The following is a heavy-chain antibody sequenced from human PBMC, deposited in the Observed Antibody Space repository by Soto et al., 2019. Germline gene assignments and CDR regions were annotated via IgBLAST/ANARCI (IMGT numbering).Heavy chain of an antibody. Sequence: SETLSLTCTVSGGSISSYYWSWIRQPPGKGLEWIGYIYYSGSTNYNPSLKSRVTISVDTSKNQFSLKLSSVTAADTAVYYCARHVEREYSSGDHQWYFDYWGQGTLVTVSS. D-gene: IGHD6-19*01. CDR1: GGSISSYY. CDR2: IYYSGST. CDR3: ARHVEREYSSGDHQWYFDY. V-gene: IGHV4-59*08. J-gene: IGHJ4*02.